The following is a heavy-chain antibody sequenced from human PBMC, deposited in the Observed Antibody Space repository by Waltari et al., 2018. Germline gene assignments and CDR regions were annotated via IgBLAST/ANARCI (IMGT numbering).Heavy chain of an antibody. D-gene: IGHD3-16*01. J-gene: IGHJ5*02. V-gene: IGHV1-2*06. CDR1: GYTFTGYY. CDR3: ARQGESNSIDL. CDR2: INPNSGGT. Sequence: QVQLVQSGAEVKQPGASVQVTCKASGYTFTGYYLHWVRQAPGQGLEWMGRINPNSGGTNYAQNFQDRVTMTRDKSINTASLELTILISDDTAVYYCARQGESNSIDLWGQGTLITVSS.